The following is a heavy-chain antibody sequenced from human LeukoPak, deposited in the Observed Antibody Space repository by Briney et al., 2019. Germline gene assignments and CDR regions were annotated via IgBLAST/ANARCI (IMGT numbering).Heavy chain of an antibody. D-gene: IGHD5-18*01. CDR2: IYYSGST. V-gene: IGHV4-59*08. CDR1: GGSISSYY. CDR3: ARHGGYSYGPFDY. J-gene: IGHJ4*02. Sequence: SETLSLTCTVSGGSISSYYWSWIRQPPGKGLEWIGYIYYSGSTNYNPSLKTRVTISVDTSKNQFSLKLSSVTAADTAEYYCARHGGYSYGPFDYWGQGTLVTVSS.